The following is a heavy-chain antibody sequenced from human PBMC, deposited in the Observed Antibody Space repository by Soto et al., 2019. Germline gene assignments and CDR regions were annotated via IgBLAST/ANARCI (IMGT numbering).Heavy chain of an antibody. J-gene: IGHJ2*01. CDR3: ARHFDVNTALYYYYFDL. D-gene: IGHD3-16*01. Sequence: QVQLQESGPGLVKTSETLSLTCTVSGVSISPYYWTWVRQPAGKGLEWIGHLYASGRATYNPSLKNRVTKSVFMYHFALTLTSVTAADTAVYYCARHFDVNTALYYYYFDLWGRGALVTVSS. CDR2: LYASGRA. CDR1: GVSISPYY. V-gene: IGHV4-4*07.